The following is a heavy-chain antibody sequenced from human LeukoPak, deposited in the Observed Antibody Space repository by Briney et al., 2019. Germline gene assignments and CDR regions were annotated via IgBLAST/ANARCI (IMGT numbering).Heavy chain of an antibody. D-gene: IGHD5-12*01. CDR2: IYPGDSDT. CDR1: GYTFTSYW. Sequence: KVSCKASGYTFTSYWIGWVRQMPGKGLEWMGIIYPGDSDTRYSPSFQGQVTISADKSISTAYLQWSSLKASDTAMYYCARVGYSGYDYSTIDYWGQGTLVTVSS. V-gene: IGHV5-51*01. CDR3: ARVGYSGYDYSTIDY. J-gene: IGHJ4*02.